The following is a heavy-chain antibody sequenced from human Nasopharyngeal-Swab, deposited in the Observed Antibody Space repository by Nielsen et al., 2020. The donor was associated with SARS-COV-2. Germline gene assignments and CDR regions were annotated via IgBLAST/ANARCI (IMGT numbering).Heavy chain of an antibody. CDR1: GYTFSDYF. D-gene: IGHD3-10*01. CDR3: ARAHYPGSGSLYDY. Sequence: ASVKVSCKATGYTFSDYFLHWVRQAPGRAPEWMGRINPNSGGTNYAQKFQVRVTLTRDASISTAYMELNSLTFDDTATYYCARAHYPGSGSLYDYWGQGTLVTVSS. CDR2: INPNSGGT. J-gene: IGHJ4*02. V-gene: IGHV1-2*06.